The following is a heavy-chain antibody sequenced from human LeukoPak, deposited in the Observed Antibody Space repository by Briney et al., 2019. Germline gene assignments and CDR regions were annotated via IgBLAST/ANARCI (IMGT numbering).Heavy chain of an antibody. CDR2: ISYDGSNK. CDR3: ARERMFGEYFQH. Sequence: GRSLRLSRAASGFTFSSYAMHWVRQAPGKGLEWVAVISYDGSNKYYADSVKGRFTISRDNSKNTLYLQMNSLRAEDTAVYYCARERMFGEYFQHWGQGTLVTVSS. CDR1: GFTFSSYA. V-gene: IGHV3-30-3*01. D-gene: IGHD3-16*01. J-gene: IGHJ1*01.